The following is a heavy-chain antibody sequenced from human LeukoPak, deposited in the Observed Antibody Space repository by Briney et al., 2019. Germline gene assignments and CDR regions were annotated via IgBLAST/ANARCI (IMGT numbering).Heavy chain of an antibody. D-gene: IGHD6-19*01. Sequence: ASVKVSCTTSGYTFSAYYIYWVRQAPGQGLEWMGYINPDNGDTQYAQKFQGRFTMTRDTSISTAFMELTRLKSDDTAVYYCAREAATSGWSCDFWGQGALVTVSS. V-gene: IGHV1-2*02. CDR3: AREAATSGWSCDF. J-gene: IGHJ4*02. CDR1: GYTFSAYY. CDR2: INPDNGDT.